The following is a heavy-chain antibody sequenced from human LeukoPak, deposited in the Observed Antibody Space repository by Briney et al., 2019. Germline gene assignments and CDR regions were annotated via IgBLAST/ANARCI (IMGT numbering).Heavy chain of an antibody. CDR1: GGSISSSSGNC. CDR3: ARNGGNSDFDY. J-gene: IGHJ4*02. D-gene: IGHD4-23*01. CDR2: IYHSGST. V-gene: IGHV4-4*02. Sequence: SETLTLTCAVSGGSISSSSGNCWTWVRQPPGKGLEWIGEIYHSGSTNYNPSLKSRVTMLLDKSKNQFSLKLSSVTAADTAVYYCARNGGNSDFDYWGQGTLVTVSS.